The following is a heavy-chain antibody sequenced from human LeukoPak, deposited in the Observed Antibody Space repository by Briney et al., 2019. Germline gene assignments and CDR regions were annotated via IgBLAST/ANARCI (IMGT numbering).Heavy chain of an antibody. CDR2: IIPILGIA. Sequence: ASVKVSCKASGGTFSSYTISWVRQAPGQGLEWMGRIIPILGIANYAQKFQGRVTITADKSTSTAYTELSSLRSEDTAVYYCATRIGGISDWSFDLWGRGTLVTVSS. CDR3: ATRIGGISDWSFDL. CDR1: GGTFSSYT. D-gene: IGHD4-23*01. J-gene: IGHJ2*01. V-gene: IGHV1-69*02.